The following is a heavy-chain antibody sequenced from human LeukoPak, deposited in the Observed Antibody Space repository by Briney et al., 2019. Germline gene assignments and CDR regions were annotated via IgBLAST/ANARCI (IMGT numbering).Heavy chain of an antibody. J-gene: IGHJ6*03. CDR2: ISSRSSYI. CDR3: ARDPYSGSYGDSYYYYMDV. CDR1: GFTFSTYS. V-gene: IGHV3-21*01. D-gene: IGHD1-26*01. Sequence: GGSLRLSCAASGFTFSTYSMNWVRQAPGKGLEWVSSISSRSSYIYYADSMKGRFTISRDNAKNSLYLQMNSLRAEDTAVYYCARDPYSGSYGDSYYYYMDVWGKGTTVTISS.